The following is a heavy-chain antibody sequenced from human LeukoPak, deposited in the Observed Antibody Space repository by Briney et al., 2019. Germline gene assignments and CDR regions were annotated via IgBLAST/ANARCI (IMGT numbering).Heavy chain of an antibody. D-gene: IGHD3-9*01. J-gene: IGHJ4*02. Sequence: GGSLRLSCAASGFTFSSYSMNWVRQAPGKGLEWVSSISSSSSYIYYADSVKGRFTISRDNAKNSLYLQMNSLRAEDTAVYYCARAEGSYYDILTGYGYWGQGTLVTVSS. CDR1: GFTFSSYS. CDR3: ARAEGSYYDILTGYGY. CDR2: ISSSSSYI. V-gene: IGHV3-21*01.